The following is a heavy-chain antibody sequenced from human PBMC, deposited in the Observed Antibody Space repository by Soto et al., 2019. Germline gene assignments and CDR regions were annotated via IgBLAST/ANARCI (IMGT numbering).Heavy chain of an antibody. CDR1: GFTFSTYS. V-gene: IGHV3-48*01. CDR3: VRQESSSSGHYFDY. CDR2: IDGSSSNI. J-gene: IGHJ4*02. Sequence: PGGSLRLSCAASGFTFSTYSMNWVRQAPGGGLEWVSYIDGSSSNIYYADSVKGRFTLSRDNAKKSLYLQMNSLRAGDSAVYYCVRQESSSSGHYFDYWGLGTLVTVSS. D-gene: IGHD6-6*01.